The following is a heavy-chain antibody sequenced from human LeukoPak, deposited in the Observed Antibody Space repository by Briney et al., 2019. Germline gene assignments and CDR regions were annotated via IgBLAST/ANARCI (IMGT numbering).Heavy chain of an antibody. CDR2: IRYDGSNK. J-gene: IGHJ4*02. D-gene: IGHD1-20*01. V-gene: IGHV3-30*02. Sequence: PGGSLRLSCAASGFTFSSYGMHWVRQAPGKGLEWVAFIRYDGSNKYYADSVKGRFTISRDNSKNTLYLQMNSLRSDDTAVYYCASLKPITGTTRDYWGQGTLVTVSS. CDR1: GFTFSSYG. CDR3: ASLKPITGTTRDY.